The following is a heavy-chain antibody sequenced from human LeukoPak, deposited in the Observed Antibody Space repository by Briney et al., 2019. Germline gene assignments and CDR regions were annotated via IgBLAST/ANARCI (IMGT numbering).Heavy chain of an antibody. J-gene: IGHJ4*02. CDR2: ISWNSGSI. Sequence: PGRSLRLSCAASGFTFDDYAMHWVRQAPGKGLEWVSGISWNSGSIGYADSVKGRFTISRDNAKNSLYLQMNSLRAEDTAVYYCARSSGWLIDYWGQGTLVTVSS. CDR3: ARSSGWLIDY. V-gene: IGHV3-9*01. D-gene: IGHD6-19*01. CDR1: GFTFDDYA.